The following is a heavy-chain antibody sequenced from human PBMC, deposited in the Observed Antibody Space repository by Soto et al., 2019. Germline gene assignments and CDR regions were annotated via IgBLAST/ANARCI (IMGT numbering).Heavy chain of an antibody. V-gene: IGHV3-30-3*01. Sequence: HPGGSLRLSCAASGFTFSSYAMHWVRQAPGKGLEWVAVISYDGSNKYYADSVKGRFTISRDNSKNTLYLQMNSLRAEDTAVYYCARRAKAGTAYDAFDIWGQGTMVTVSS. CDR1: GFTFSSYA. CDR2: ISYDGSNK. J-gene: IGHJ3*02. CDR3: ARRAKAGTAYDAFDI. D-gene: IGHD6-13*01.